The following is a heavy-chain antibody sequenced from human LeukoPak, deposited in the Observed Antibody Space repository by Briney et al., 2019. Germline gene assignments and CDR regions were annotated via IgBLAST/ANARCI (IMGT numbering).Heavy chain of an antibody. V-gene: IGHV4-39*01. Sequence: SETLSLTCAVSGGSITTTDFDWAWIRQPPGQGFEWIATISSSGKAYYYPSLMSRVTISVDTSKNQFSLDLTSVTAADTGLFYCARFKGATGFDYWGRGILVIVS. D-gene: IGHD1-14*01. CDR3: ARFKGATGFDY. CDR1: GGSITTTDFD. J-gene: IGHJ4*02. CDR2: ISSSGKA.